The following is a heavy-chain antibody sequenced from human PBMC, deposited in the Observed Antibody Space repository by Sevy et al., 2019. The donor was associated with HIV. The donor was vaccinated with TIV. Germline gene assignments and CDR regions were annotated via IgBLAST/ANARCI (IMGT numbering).Heavy chain of an antibody. CDR3: ARGSFCSSASCYSGGYHY. V-gene: IGHV3-7*01. CDR1: GLTFNSYG. Sequence: GGSLRLSCAVSGLTFNSYGMHWVRQAPGKGLEWVANIKQDGSERYYVDSVKGRFTISRDNAKNSLYLQMNSLRAEDTAVYYCARGSFCSSASCYSGGYHYWGQGTLVTVSS. J-gene: IGHJ4*02. D-gene: IGHD2-2*01. CDR2: IKQDGSER.